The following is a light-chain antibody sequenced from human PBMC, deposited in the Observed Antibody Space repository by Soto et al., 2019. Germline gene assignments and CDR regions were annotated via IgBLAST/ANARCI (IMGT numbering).Light chain of an antibody. Sequence: QSALTQPASVSGSPGQSITISCTGTSSDVGSYNFVSWYQHLPGKAPKLMIYEVSNRPSGVSDRFSGSKSGNTASLTISGLQAEDEAVYYCSSYTTSSKYVFGTGTKVTVL. CDR1: SSDVGSYNF. J-gene: IGLJ1*01. V-gene: IGLV2-14*01. CDR2: EVS. CDR3: SSYTTSSKYV.